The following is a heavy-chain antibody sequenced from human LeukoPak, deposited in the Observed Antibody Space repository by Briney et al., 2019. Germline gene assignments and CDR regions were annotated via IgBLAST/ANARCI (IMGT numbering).Heavy chain of an antibody. V-gene: IGHV3-21*01. CDR3: ARSAAAGRIVATFGY. CDR2: TSTSSSYI. CDR1: GFTFSRYS. Sequence: GGSLRLSCAGSGFTFSRYSMNWVRQAPGKGLEWVLSTSTSSSYIYYADSVKGRFTVSRDNSKNTLFLQMNSLRAEDTAVYYCARSAAAGRIVATFGYWGQGTLVIVSS. J-gene: IGHJ4*02. D-gene: IGHD5-12*01.